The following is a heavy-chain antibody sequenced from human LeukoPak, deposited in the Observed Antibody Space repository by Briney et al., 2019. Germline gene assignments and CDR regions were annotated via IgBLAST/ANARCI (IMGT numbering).Heavy chain of an antibody. CDR2: IYYRGST. J-gene: IGHJ5*02. D-gene: IGHD5-24*01. CDR1: GGSIRITSYY. CDR3: AGDLGDGYNRDWFDP. V-gene: IGHV4-39*02. Sequence: PSETLSLTCTVSGGSIRITSYYWGWIRQPPGKGLEWICSIYYRGSTYYNPSLKSRVTISVDTSKNQFSLKLSSVTAADTAVYYGAGDLGDGYNRDWFDPWGQGTLVAVSS.